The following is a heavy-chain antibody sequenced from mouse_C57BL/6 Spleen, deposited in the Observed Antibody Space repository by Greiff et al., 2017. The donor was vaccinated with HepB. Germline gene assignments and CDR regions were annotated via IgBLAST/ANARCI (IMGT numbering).Heavy chain of an antibody. CDR3: ARHEDRGYYCGSSWDY. D-gene: IGHD1-1*01. J-gene: IGHJ2*01. Sequence: VQLQQSGAELVKPGASVKLSCKASGYTFTEYTIHWVKQRSGQGLEWIGWFYPGIGSIKYNEKFKDKATLTADKSSSTGYMELSRLTSEDSAVYYCARHEDRGYYCGSSWDYWGQGTTLTVSS. CDR1: GYTFTEYT. V-gene: IGHV1-62-2*01. CDR2: FYPGIGSI.